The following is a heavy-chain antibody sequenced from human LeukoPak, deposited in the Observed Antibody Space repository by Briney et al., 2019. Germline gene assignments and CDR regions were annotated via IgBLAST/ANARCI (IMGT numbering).Heavy chain of an antibody. CDR1: GYSFTSYW. D-gene: IGHD3-10*01. J-gene: IGHJ6*02. Sequence: GESLQISCKGSGYSFTSYWIGWVRQTPGKGLEWMGIIYPGDSDTRYSPSFQGQVTISADKSISTAYLQWSSLKASDTAMYYCARQRAYGSGPYYYYYGMDVWGQGTTVTVSS. V-gene: IGHV5-51*01. CDR3: ARQRAYGSGPYYYYYGMDV. CDR2: IYPGDSDT.